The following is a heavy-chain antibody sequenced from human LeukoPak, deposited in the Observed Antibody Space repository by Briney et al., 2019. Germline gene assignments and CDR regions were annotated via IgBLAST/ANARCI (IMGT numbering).Heavy chain of an antibody. V-gene: IGHV3-30*04. CDR2: ISYDGSNK. Sequence: GKSLRLSCAASGFTFSSYSMHWVRQAPGKGLEWVAVISYDGSNKYYADSVKGRFTISRDNSKNTLYLQMNSLRAEDTAVYYCANHWGGYWGQGTLVTVSS. J-gene: IGHJ4*02. CDR1: GFTFSSYS. D-gene: IGHD7-27*01. CDR3: ANHWGGY.